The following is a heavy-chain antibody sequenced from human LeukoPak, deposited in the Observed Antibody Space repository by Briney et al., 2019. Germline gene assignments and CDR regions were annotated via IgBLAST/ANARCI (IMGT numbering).Heavy chain of an antibody. D-gene: IGHD4-17*01. CDR3: ARVGTTVTTLSWFDP. CDR1: VYTFTAYY. V-gene: IGHV1-2*02. J-gene: IGHJ5*02. CDR2: INPNTGAT. Sequence: ASVKVSCKASVYTFTAYYIHWVRQAPGQGLEWMGWINPNTGATNYAQKFQGRVTITRDTSITTADMELTRLTYDDTAVYYCARVGTTVTTLSWFDPWGQGTLVTVSS.